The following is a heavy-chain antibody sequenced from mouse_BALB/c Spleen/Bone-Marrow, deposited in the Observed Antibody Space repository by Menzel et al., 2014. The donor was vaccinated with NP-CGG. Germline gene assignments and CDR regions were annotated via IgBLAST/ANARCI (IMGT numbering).Heavy chain of an antibody. J-gene: IGHJ3*01. Sequence: EVQVVESGGGLVQPGGSLKLSCAASGFTFSSYTMSWVRQTPEKRLEWVAYISNGGGSTYYPDTVKGRFTISRDNAKNTLYPQMSSLKSEDTAMYYCATGTFAYWGQGTLVTVSA. V-gene: IGHV5-12-2*01. CDR3: ATGTFAY. CDR1: GFTFSSYT. D-gene: IGHD4-1*01. CDR2: ISNGGGST.